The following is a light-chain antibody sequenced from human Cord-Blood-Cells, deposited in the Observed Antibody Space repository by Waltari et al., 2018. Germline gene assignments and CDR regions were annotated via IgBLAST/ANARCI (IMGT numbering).Light chain of an antibody. J-gene: IGKJ5*01. Sequence: EIVLTQSPRTPSLSPGERATLSCRASQSVSSSYLAWYQQKPGQAPRLLIYGASSRATGIPDRFSGSGSGTDFTLTISRLEPEDFAVYYCQQWITFGQGTRLEIK. CDR3: QQWIT. CDR1: QSVSSSY. V-gene: IGKV3-20*01. CDR2: GAS.